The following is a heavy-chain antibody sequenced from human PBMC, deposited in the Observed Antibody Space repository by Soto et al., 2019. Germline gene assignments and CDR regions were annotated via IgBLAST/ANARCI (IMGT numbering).Heavy chain of an antibody. D-gene: IGHD3-16*01. V-gene: IGHV4-59*02. Sequence: SETLSLTCNVSGGSVSNYYWTWIRQFPEKGLEWIAYMYYNGNINYNPSLKSRVTISIDTSKNQFSLTLKSVTAADTAVYYCASGGNWFDPWGQGIQVTVSS. CDR3: ASGGNWFDP. J-gene: IGHJ5*02. CDR1: GGSVSNYY. CDR2: MYYNGNI.